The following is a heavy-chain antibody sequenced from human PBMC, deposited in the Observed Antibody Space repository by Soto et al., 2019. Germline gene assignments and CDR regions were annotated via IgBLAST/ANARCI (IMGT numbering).Heavy chain of an antibody. CDR1: GCTFPGSY. CDR3: ARSDVVVGVSFDH. V-gene: IGHV1-2*02. D-gene: IGHD2-15*01. Sequence: ASLPFSCQASGCTFPGSYIHWVLKAPGQGLEWMGWINPNSGGTDYAQKFQGRVTMARDTSISTAYMELSRLRSDDTAVYYCARSDVVVGVSFDHWGKGTLVTV. CDR2: INPNSGGT. J-gene: IGHJ5*02.